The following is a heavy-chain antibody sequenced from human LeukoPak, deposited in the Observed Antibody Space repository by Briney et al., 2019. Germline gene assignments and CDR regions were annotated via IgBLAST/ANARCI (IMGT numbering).Heavy chain of an antibody. V-gene: IGHV3-53*01. CDR3: ARVRVTGYSNFAY. D-gene: IGHD3-9*01. Sequence: GGSLRLSCEGSGFTFSKHGLNWVRQAPGKGLEWVSVIYHSGNTDYADSVKGRFTISRDNSKNTVYLQMSSLRAEDTAVYYCARVRVTGYSNFAYWGQGTLVTVSS. CDR2: IYHSGNT. J-gene: IGHJ4*02. CDR1: GFTFSKHG.